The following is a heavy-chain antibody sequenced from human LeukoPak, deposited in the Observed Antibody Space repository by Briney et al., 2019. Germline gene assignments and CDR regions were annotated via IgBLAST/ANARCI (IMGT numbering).Heavy chain of an antibody. CDR3: ASGSGSYRTPYYYMDV. V-gene: IGHV3-53*01. D-gene: IGHD3-10*01. Sequence: QSGGSLRLSCAASGLTVSSNYMSWVRQAPGKGLEWVSVIYSGGSTYYADSVKGRFTISRDNSKNTLYLQMNSLRAEDTAVYYCASGSGSYRTPYYYMDVWGTGTTVTVSS. CDR1: GLTVSSNY. CDR2: IYSGGST. J-gene: IGHJ6*03.